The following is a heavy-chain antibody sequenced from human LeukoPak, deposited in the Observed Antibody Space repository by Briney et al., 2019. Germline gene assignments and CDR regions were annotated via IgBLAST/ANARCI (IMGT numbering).Heavy chain of an antibody. V-gene: IGHV3-23*01. CDR3: AKSHSVEQRGYFDY. J-gene: IGHJ4*02. Sequence: PGGSLRLSCAASGFTFTTYAMSWVRQAPGKGLEWVSTIANSGGSTYYADSVKGRFTISRDNSKNTLYLQVNSLRAEDMAVYYCAKSHSVEQRGYFDYWGREPWSPSPQ. D-gene: IGHD1/OR15-1a*01. CDR2: IANSGGST. CDR1: GFTFTTYA.